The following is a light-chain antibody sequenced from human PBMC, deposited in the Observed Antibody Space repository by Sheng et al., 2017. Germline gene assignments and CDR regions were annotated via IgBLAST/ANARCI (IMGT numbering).Light chain of an antibody. V-gene: IGKV3-11*01. J-gene: IGKJ5*01. Sequence: EIVLTQSPATLSLSPGERATLSCRASQSVSSYLAWYQQKPGQAPRLLMYDASNRATGIPARFSGSGSGTDFTLTISSLEPEDSAVYYCQQRTNWATFGQGTRLEI. CDR3: QQRTNWAT. CDR1: QSVSSY. CDR2: DAS.